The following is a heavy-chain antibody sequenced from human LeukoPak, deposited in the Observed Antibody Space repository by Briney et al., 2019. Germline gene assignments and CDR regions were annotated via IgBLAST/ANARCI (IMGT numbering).Heavy chain of an antibody. J-gene: IGHJ5*02. D-gene: IGHD6-13*01. Sequence: PGGSLRLSCAASGFTFSSYSMNWVRQAPGKGLEWVSSISSSSSYIYYADSVKGRFTVSRDNAKNSLYLQMNSLRAEDTAVYYCARVSSSGGFDPWGQGTLVTVSS. CDR3: ARVSSSGGFDP. CDR2: ISSSSSYI. CDR1: GFTFSSYS. V-gene: IGHV3-21*01.